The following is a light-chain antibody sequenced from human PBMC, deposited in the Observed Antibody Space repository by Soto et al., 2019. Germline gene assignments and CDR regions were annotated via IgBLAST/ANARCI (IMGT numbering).Light chain of an antibody. CDR2: KIS. CDR3: MQQTQVPFT. V-gene: IGKV2-24*01. Sequence: DIVMTQTPLSSPVTLGQPASISCRSSQSLVHSDGDTYLNWLQQRPGQPPRLLIYKISKLFSGVPDRFTVSGAGTDFTLKISRVAAEDVGTYYYMQQTQVPFTFGGGTKVEIK. CDR1: QSLVHSDGDTY. J-gene: IGKJ4*01.